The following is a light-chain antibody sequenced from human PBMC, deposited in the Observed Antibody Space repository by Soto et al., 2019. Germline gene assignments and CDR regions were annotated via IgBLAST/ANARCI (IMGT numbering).Light chain of an antibody. CDR2: RTS. J-gene: IGKJ4*01. Sequence: EIVMTQSPATLSVSPGERATLSSRASQTVRNNYLAWYQQKPGQAPRLLMFRTSSRATGFPARFSGSGSGTEFNLTISSLQSEDFGVYYCQQYNNWPRATFGGGTKVDIK. V-gene: IGKV3-15*01. CDR1: QTVRNN. CDR3: QQYNNWPRAT.